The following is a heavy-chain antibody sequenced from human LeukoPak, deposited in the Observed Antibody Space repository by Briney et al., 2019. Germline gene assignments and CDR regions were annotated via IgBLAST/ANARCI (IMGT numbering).Heavy chain of an antibody. Sequence: GGSLRLSCAASGFTFSSYWMYWVRQAPGKGPEWVGLIRSKIDGETIEYAAPVKDRFVISRDDSKNTVYLQMTSLKIEDTAVYYCTTAGISGTRWYYNGMDVWGQGTTVTVSS. CDR3: TTAGISGTRWYYNGMDV. V-gene: IGHV3-15*01. D-gene: IGHD1-20*01. CDR2: IRSKIDGETI. CDR1: GFTFSSYW. J-gene: IGHJ6*02.